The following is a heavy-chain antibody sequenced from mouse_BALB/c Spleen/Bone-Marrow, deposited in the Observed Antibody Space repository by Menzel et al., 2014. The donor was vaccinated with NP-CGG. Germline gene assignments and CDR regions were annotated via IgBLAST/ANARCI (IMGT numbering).Heavy chain of an antibody. CDR3: ARWSFDY. CDR1: GYTFTDYV. CDR2: IYPGSGST. J-gene: IGHJ2*01. Sequence: QVQLQQSGPELVKPGASVKMSCKASGYTFTDYVISWVKQGTGQGLEWIGEIYPGSGSTYYNEKFKGKATLTADKSSNTAYMQLSSLTSEDSAVYFCARWSFDYWGQGTTLTVSS. V-gene: IGHV1-81*01.